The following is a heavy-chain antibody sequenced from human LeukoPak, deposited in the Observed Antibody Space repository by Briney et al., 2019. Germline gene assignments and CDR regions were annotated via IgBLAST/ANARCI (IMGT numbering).Heavy chain of an antibody. CDR2: ISYDGSNK. V-gene: IGHV3-30*18. J-gene: IGHJ3*02. CDR1: AFSFNTYD. CDR3: AKEVRGDAFDI. D-gene: IGHD3-16*01. Sequence: GGSLRLSCATSAFSFNTYDMHWVRQAPGKGLEWVAVISYDGSNKDYADSVKGRFTISRDNTKNTLFLQMNSLRAEDTAVYYCAKEVRGDAFDIWGQGTMVTVSP.